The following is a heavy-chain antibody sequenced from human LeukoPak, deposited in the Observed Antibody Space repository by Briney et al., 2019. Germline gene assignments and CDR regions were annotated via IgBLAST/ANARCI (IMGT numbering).Heavy chain of an antibody. D-gene: IGHD3-10*01. CDR2: IYTSGST. J-gene: IGHJ3*02. V-gene: IGHV4-4*07. CDR3: AREKLEYYYGSGSNGAFDI. Sequence: PSETLSLTCTVSGGSISSYYWSWIRQPAGKGLEWIGRIYTSGSTNYNPSLKSRVTISVDTSKNQFSLKLSSVTAADTAVYYCAREKLEYYYGSGSNGAFDIWGQGTMVTVSS. CDR1: GGSISSYY.